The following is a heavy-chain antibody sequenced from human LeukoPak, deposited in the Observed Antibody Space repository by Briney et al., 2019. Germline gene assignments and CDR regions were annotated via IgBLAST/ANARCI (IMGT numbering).Heavy chain of an antibody. Sequence: GASVKVSCTASGYTXTNYDITWVRQAPGQGLEWMGWMSAYNGDTNYAQKPQGRVTMTTDTYTGTAYMELRSLRSDDTAVYYSARHYYDSGGYNSAFDYWGQGTLVTVSS. CDR1: GYTXTNYD. CDR2: MSAYNGDT. D-gene: IGHD3-22*01. CDR3: ARHYYDSGGYNSAFDY. V-gene: IGHV1-18*01. J-gene: IGHJ4*02.